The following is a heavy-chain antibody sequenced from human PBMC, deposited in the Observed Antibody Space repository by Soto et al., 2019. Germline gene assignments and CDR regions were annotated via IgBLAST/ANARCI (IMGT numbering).Heavy chain of an antibody. J-gene: IGHJ6*02. D-gene: IGHD1-26*01. Sequence: SETLSLTCTVSGGSIISYYWSWIRQPPGKGLEWIGYIYYSGSTNYNPSLKSRVTISVDTSKNQFSLKLSSVTAADTAVYYCARSLSGYYYYYGMDVWGQGTTVTVSS. CDR1: GGSIISYY. V-gene: IGHV4-59*01. CDR3: ARSLSGYYYYYGMDV. CDR2: IYYSGST.